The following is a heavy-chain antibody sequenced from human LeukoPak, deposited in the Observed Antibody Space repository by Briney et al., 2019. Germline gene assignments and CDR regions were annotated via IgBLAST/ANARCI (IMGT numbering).Heavy chain of an antibody. CDR3: AKEGAVAFNDAFDI. CDR1: GFIFSNHG. J-gene: IGHJ3*02. D-gene: IGHD6-19*01. Sequence: GGSLRLSCAASGFIFSNHGMHWVRQAPGKGLEWVAVTSFDGGNKYYADSVKGRFTISRDNSKNTLYLQMNSLRVEDAAVYYCAKEGAVAFNDAFDIWGQGTMVTVSS. V-gene: IGHV3-30*18. CDR2: TSFDGGNK.